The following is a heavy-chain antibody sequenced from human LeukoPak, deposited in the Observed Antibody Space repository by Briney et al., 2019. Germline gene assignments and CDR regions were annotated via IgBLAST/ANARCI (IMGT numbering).Heavy chain of an antibody. CDR3: ARGLAARRLYYYYVDV. J-gene: IGHJ6*03. CDR2: IIPIFGTA. D-gene: IGHD6-6*01. V-gene: IGHV1-69*01. Sequence: SVKVSCKASGGTFSSYAISWVRQAPGQGLEWMGGIIPIFGTANYAQKFQGRVTITADESTSTAYMELSSLRSEDTAVYYCARGLAARRLYYYYVDVWGKGTTVTVSS. CDR1: GGTFSSYA.